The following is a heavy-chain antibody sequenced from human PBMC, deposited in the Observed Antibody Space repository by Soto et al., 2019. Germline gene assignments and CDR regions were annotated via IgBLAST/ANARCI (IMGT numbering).Heavy chain of an antibody. D-gene: IGHD6-6*01. CDR2: ISSSSSTI. J-gene: IGHJ6*02. V-gene: IGHV3-48*02. CDR3: ARSYSSSNQLRYYYYYGMDV. CDR1: GFTFSSYS. Sequence: GGSLRLSCAASGFTFSSYSMNWVRQAPGKGLEWVSYISSSSSTIYYADSVKGRFTISRDNAKNSLYLQMNSLRDEDTAVYYCARSYSSSNQLRYYYYYGMDVWGQGTTVTVSS.